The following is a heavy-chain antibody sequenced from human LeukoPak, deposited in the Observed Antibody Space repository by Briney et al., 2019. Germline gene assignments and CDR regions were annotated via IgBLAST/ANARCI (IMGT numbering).Heavy chain of an antibody. V-gene: IGHV3-30*02. D-gene: IGHD4-23*01. CDR1: EFTFSDLG. CDR3: AKDDGGYY. CDR2: IRFDGSAK. J-gene: IGHJ4*02. Sequence: GGSLRLSCAASEFTFSDLGMHWVRQTPGKGLEWLAFIRFDGSAKFYADSVKGRFSISRDNSRNTLFLQMNSLRIEDTAVYHCAKDDGGYYWGQGTLVTVSS.